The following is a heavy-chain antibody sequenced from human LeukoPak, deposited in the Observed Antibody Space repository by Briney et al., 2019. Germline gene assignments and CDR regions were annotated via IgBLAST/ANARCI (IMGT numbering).Heavy chain of an antibody. J-gene: IGHJ4*02. CDR2: ISGSDGIT. V-gene: IGHV3-23*01. Sequence: GGSLRLSCAASGFTFSIYGMSWVRQAPGKGLEWVSAISGSDGITYYADSVKGRFTISRDNSKNTLYLQMNSLRAEDTAIYYCAKYSHDSSGSYDYWGQGTLVTVSS. CDR3: AKYSHDSSGSYDY. CDR1: GFTFSIYG. D-gene: IGHD3-22*01.